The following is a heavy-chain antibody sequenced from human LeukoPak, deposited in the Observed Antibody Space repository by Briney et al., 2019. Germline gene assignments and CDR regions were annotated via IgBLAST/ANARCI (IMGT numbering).Heavy chain of an antibody. CDR2: INTNTGNP. Sequence: ASVKVSCKASGYTFTSYAMNWVRQAPGQGLEWMGWINTNTGNPTYAQGFTGRFVFSLDTSVSTAYLQISSLKAEDTAVYYCARDLVYYDFWSGYSKYYYSMDVWGQGTTVTVSS. D-gene: IGHD3-3*01. J-gene: IGHJ6*02. CDR1: GYTFTSYA. V-gene: IGHV7-4-1*02. CDR3: ARDLVYYDFWSGYSKYYYSMDV.